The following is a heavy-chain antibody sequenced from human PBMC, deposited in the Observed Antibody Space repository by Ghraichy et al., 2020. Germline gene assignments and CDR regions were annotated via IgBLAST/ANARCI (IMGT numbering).Heavy chain of an antibody. J-gene: IGHJ5*02. CDR3: VRKGYCSSTTCYDNWFDP. CDR1: NGSISSSNHY. CDR2: IYYGGST. D-gene: IGHD2-2*01. V-gene: IGHV4-39*01. Sequence: SETLSLTCTVSNGSISSSNHYWDWIRQPPGTGLEWIGSIYYGGSTYSNPSLKSRVSISVDTSTNQFSLKLRSVTAADTAVYYCVRKGYCSSTTCYDNWFDPWSQGTLVTVSS.